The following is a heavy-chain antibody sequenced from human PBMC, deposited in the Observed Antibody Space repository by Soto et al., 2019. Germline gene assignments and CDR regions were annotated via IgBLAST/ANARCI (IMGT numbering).Heavy chain of an antibody. CDR3: ARRLPSYSSGYYYYGMDV. D-gene: IGHD6-19*01. V-gene: IGHV3-9*01. CDR2: ISWNSGST. Sequence: GGSLRLSCAASGFTFDDYAMHWVRQAPGKGLEWVSGISWNSGSTYYADSVKGRFTISRDNSKNTLYLQMNSLRAEDTAEYYCARRLPSYSSGYYYYGMDVWGQGTTVTVSS. CDR1: GFTFDDYA. J-gene: IGHJ6*02.